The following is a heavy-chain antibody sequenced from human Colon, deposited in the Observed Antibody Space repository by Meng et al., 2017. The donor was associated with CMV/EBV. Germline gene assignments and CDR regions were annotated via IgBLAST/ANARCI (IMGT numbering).Heavy chain of an antibody. CDR1: GYSFTDNY. CDR3: ARQLRGGGFDS. J-gene: IGHJ5*01. V-gene: IGHV1-2*02. CDR2: INPYSGDT. Sequence: ASVTVSCKASGYSFTDNYIHWVRQAPGQGLEGMGWINPYSGDTSFAQNFQGRVTMTRDTSNSTAYMEVTSLTYDDTALYFCARQLRGGGFDSWGLGTLVTVSS. D-gene: IGHD1-7*01.